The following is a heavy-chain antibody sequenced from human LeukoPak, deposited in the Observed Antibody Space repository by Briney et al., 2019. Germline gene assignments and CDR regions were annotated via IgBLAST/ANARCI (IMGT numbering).Heavy chain of an antibody. CDR1: GYTFTGYY. V-gene: IGHV1-2*02. CDR3: ARDLRFGELSFLPFDY. J-gene: IGHJ4*02. CDR2: INPNSGGT. D-gene: IGHD3-10*01. Sequence: ASVKVSCKASGYTFTGYYMHWVRQAPGQGLEWMGWINPNSGGTNYAQKFQGRVTMTRDTSISTAYMELSRLRSDDTAVYYCARDLRFGELSFLPFDYWGQGTLVTVSP.